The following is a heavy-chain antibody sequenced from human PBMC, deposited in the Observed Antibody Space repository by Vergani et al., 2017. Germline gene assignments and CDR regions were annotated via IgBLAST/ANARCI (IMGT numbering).Heavy chain of an antibody. D-gene: IGHD6-6*01. CDR1: GYSFTSYW. CDR2: IDPSDSYT. V-gene: IGHV5-10-1*03. Sequence: EVQLAQSGAEVKKPGESLRISCKGSGYSFTSYWISWVRQMPGKGLEWMGRIDPSDSYTNYSPSFQGHVTISADKSISTAYLQWSSLKASDTAMYYCARQSEHSSSSGPRMDVWGKGTTVTVSS. J-gene: IGHJ6*04. CDR3: ARQSEHSSSSGPRMDV.